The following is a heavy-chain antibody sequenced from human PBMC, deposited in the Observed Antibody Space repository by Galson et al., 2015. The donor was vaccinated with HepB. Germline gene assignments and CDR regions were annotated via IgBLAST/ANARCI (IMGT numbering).Heavy chain of an antibody. CDR3: ARAGRVWGSYRHDLGTDY. J-gene: IGHJ4*02. V-gene: IGHV3-11*06. Sequence: SLRLSCAASGFTFSDYYMSWIRQAPGKGLEWVSYISSSSSYTNYADSVKGLFTISRDNAKNSLYLQMNSLRAEDTAVYYCARAGRVWGSYRHDLGTDYWGQGTLVTVSS. D-gene: IGHD3-16*02. CDR2: ISSSSSYT. CDR1: GFTFSDYY.